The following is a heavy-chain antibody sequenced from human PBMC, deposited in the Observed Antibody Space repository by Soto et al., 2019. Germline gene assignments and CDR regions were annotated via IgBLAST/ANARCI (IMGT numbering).Heavy chain of an antibody. CDR1: GYTFTNYG. J-gene: IGHJ5*02. V-gene: IGHV1-18*01. Sequence: QVQLVQSGAEVKKPGASVKVSCKASGYTFTNYGISWVRQAPGQGLEWMGWISAYNGNTKYAQKLQGRVTMTTDTSTSTAYMELRSLRSDHTAVYYCARGVGSGSYYNQYNWFDPWGQGTLVTVSS. CDR3: ARGVGSGSYYNQYNWFDP. D-gene: IGHD3-10*01. CDR2: ISAYNGNT.